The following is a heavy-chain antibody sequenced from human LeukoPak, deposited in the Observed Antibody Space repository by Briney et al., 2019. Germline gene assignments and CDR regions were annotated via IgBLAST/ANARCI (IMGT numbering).Heavy chain of an antibody. Sequence: PSETLSLTCTVSGGSISSYYWSWIRQPAGKGLEWIGRIYTSGSTNYNPSLRSRVTMSVDTSKNQFSLKLSSVTAADTAVYYCARDRPFSEWLLRRDYNWFDPWGQGTLVTVSS. CDR1: GGSISSYY. J-gene: IGHJ5*02. CDR3: ARDRPFSEWLLRRDYNWFDP. D-gene: IGHD3-3*01. CDR2: IYTSGST. V-gene: IGHV4-4*07.